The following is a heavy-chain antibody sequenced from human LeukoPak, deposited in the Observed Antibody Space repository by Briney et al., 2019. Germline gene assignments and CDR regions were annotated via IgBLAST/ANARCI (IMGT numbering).Heavy chain of an antibody. D-gene: IGHD1-26*01. CDR1: GYTFTSYD. Sequence: GASVKVSCKASGYTFTSYDINWVRQATGQGLEWMGWMNPNSGNTGYAQKFQGRVTMTRNTSISTAYMELSSLRSEDTAVYYCARGVEWELRAAHYYYYYMDVWGKGTTVTISS. J-gene: IGHJ6*03. CDR2: MNPNSGNT. CDR3: ARGVEWELRAAHYYYYYMDV. V-gene: IGHV1-8*01.